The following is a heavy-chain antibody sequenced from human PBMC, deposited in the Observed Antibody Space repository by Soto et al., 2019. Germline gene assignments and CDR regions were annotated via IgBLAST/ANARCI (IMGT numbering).Heavy chain of an antibody. V-gene: IGHV4-59*01. D-gene: IGHD3-10*01. Sequence: SETLSLTCIVSGGFITNYYWNWIRQPPGKGLEWIGYIYYSGSTNYNPSLKSRVTISVDTSKNQFSLRLRSVTPADTAVYYCARGGYPDTGSNTLDYWGRGTLVTVSS. J-gene: IGHJ4*02. CDR2: IYYSGST. CDR3: ARGGYPDTGSNTLDY. CDR1: GGFITNYY.